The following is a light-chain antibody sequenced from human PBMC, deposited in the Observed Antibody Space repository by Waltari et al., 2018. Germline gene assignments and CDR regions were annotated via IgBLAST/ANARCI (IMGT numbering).Light chain of an antibody. CDR2: SNN. J-gene: IGLJ3*02. CDR3: ATWDDSLRMV. Sequence: WYQQLPGTAPKPLIYSNNRRPSGVPDRFSGSKSGTSASLAINGLRSEDEADYYCATWDDSLRMVFGGGTELTVL. V-gene: IGLV1-47*01.